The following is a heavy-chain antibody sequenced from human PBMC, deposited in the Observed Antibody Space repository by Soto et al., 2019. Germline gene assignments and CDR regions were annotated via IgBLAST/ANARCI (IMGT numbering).Heavy chain of an antibody. J-gene: IGHJ5*02. CDR3: ARGWGCSGGSCYSDR. CDR1: GFTFSSYS. D-gene: IGHD2-15*01. CDR2: ISANGNTI. Sequence: EVQLVESGGGLVQPGGSLRLSCAASGFTFSSYSMNWVRQAPGKGLEWVSYISANGNTIYYADSVKGRFTISRDNAKNSLYLQVNSLRAEDTALYYCARGWGCSGGSCYSDRWGQGTLVTVSS. V-gene: IGHV3-48*01.